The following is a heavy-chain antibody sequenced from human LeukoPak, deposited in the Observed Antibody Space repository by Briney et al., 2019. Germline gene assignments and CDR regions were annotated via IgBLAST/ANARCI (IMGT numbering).Heavy chain of an antibody. CDR2: ITSSGDST. J-gene: IGHJ2*01. D-gene: IGHD3-10*01. V-gene: IGHV3-23*01. Sequence: GGSLRLSCAASGFTFSSYAMSWVRQAPGKGLEWVSDITSSGDSTYYADSVKGRFTISRDNSKNTLYLQMNSLRADDTAVYYCAKGGYYGPRYFDLWGRGTLVTVSS. CDR1: GFTFSSYA. CDR3: AKGGYYGPRYFDL.